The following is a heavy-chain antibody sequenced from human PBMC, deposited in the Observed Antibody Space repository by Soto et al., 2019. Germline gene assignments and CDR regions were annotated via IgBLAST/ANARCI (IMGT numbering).Heavy chain of an antibody. CDR2: IKSKTDGGTT. Sequence: GGSLRLSCTTSGFTFSNAWMSWVRQAPGKGLEWVGRIKSKTDGGTTDYAAPVKGRFTISRDDSKNTLYLQMNSLKTEDTAVYYCTTDLYYYDSSGYYGRLDYWGQGTLVTVSS. CDR3: TTDLYYYDSSGYYGRLDY. D-gene: IGHD3-22*01. V-gene: IGHV3-15*01. J-gene: IGHJ4*02. CDR1: GFTFSNAW.